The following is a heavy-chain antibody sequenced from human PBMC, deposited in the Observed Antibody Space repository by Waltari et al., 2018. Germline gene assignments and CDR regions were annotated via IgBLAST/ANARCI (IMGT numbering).Heavy chain of an antibody. Sequence: QVQLQESGPGLVKPSETLSLTCAVSGYSISTDYYWVWIRQPPGKGLEWIGNIHHSGITYYNPSLKSGVSISLDTSKNQFSLELSSLTADDTAVYYCARGQGYWGQGTLVTVSS. CDR1: GYSISTDYY. J-gene: IGHJ4*02. CDR2: IHHSGIT. CDR3: ARGQGY. V-gene: IGHV4-38-2*01.